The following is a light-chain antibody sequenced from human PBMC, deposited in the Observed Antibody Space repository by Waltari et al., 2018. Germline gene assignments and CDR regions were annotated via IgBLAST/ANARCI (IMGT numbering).Light chain of an antibody. CDR3: LQYGSSPYT. J-gene: IGKJ2*01. CDR2: GTS. V-gene: IGKV3-20*01. Sequence: EIVLTQSPGTLSLSPGERATLSGRASQSVSSSYLAWYQQKPGQAPRLLIYGTSSRATAIPDRFSGSGSGTDFTLTISRLEPEDFAVYYCLQYGSSPYTFGQGTKLEIK. CDR1: QSVSSSY.